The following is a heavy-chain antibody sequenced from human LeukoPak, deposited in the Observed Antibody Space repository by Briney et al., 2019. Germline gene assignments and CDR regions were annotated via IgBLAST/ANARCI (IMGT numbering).Heavy chain of an antibody. Sequence: PSETLSLTCVYGGSLTGYYWNWIRQPPGKGLEWIGQINHSGGTNYNPSLKSRVTISIDTSTNQFSLQLSSVTAADTAMYYCARAATGDLWGQGTLVTVSS. D-gene: IGHD7-27*01. CDR1: GGSLTGYY. CDR2: INHSGGT. V-gene: IGHV4-34*01. J-gene: IGHJ4*02. CDR3: ARAATGDL.